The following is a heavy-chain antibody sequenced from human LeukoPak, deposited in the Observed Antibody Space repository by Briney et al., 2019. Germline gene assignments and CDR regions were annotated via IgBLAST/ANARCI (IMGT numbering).Heavy chain of an antibody. CDR1: GGSISSSSYY. CDR3: ATPGGAY. Sequence: SETLSLTCTVSGGSISSSSYYWGWIRQPPGKGLEWIVSIYYSGSTYYNPSLQSRVTISVYTSKNQFSLKLSCVTAADTAVYYCATPGGAYWGQGTLVTDSS. CDR2: IYYSGST. J-gene: IGHJ4*02. V-gene: IGHV4-39*01. D-gene: IGHD3-10*01.